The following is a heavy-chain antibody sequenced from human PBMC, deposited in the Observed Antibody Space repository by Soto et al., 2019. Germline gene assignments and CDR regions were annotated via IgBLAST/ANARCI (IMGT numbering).Heavy chain of an antibody. Sequence: SETLSLTCTVSGGSISSYYWSWIRQPPGKGLEWIGYIYYSGSTNYNPSLKSRVTISVDTSKNQFSLKLSSVTAADTAMYYCARRYGRNFDYWGQGTLVTVSS. CDR3: ARRYGRNFDY. J-gene: IGHJ4*02. D-gene: IGHD1-20*01. CDR2: IYYSGST. CDR1: GGSISSYY. V-gene: IGHV4-59*01.